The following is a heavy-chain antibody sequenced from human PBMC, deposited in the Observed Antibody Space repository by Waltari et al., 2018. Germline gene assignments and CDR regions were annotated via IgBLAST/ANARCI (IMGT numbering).Heavy chain of an antibody. CDR1: GGTFSSYT. CDR2: ISPILGIA. V-gene: IGHV1-69*02. J-gene: IGHJ4*02. Sequence: QVQLVQSGAEVKKPGSSVKVSCKASGGTFSSYTISWVRQAPGQGLEWMGRISPILGIANYAQKFQGRVTITADKSTSTAYMELSSLRSEDTAVYYCAREYSSSSDFDYWGQGTLVTVSS. CDR3: AREYSSSSDFDY. D-gene: IGHD6-6*01.